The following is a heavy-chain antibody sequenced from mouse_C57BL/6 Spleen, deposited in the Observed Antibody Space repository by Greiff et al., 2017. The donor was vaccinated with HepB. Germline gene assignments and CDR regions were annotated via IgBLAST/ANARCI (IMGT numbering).Heavy chain of an antibody. V-gene: IGHV1-55*01. J-gene: IGHJ2*01. D-gene: IGHD1-1*01. CDR2: IYPGSGST. CDR1: GYTFTSYW. CDR3: AREDYGSSYEVYFDY. Sequence: QVQLQQPGAELVKPGASVKMSCKASGYTFTSYWITWVKQRPGQGLEWIGDIYPGSGSTNYNEKFKSKATLTVDTSSNTAYMQLSSLTSEDSAVYYCAREDYGSSYEVYFDYWGQGTTLTVSS.